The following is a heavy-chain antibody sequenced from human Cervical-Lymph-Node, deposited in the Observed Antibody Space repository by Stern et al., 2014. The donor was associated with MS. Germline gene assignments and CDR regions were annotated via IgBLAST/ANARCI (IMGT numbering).Heavy chain of an antibody. J-gene: IGHJ4*02. Sequence: VQLVESGAEVKQPGSSVKVSCKASGDTFSSYAINWVRQVPGQGLEWLGGITPVFGTTNYAQKFQGRVTIKADKSTNTAYMELMTLRSEDTAVDYCARGGGLVGYFDYWGQGTLVSVSS. D-gene: IGHD1-26*01. CDR1: GDTFSSYA. V-gene: IGHV1-69*06. CDR2: ITPVFGTT. CDR3: ARGGGLVGYFDY.